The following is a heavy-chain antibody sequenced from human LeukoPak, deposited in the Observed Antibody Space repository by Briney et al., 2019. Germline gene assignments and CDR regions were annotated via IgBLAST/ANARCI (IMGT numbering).Heavy chain of an antibody. CDR3: ARSPFRRHCSSTSCYEYYFDY. D-gene: IGHD2-2*01. CDR1: GYTFTSYD. V-gene: IGHV1-8*01. CDR2: MNPNSGNT. J-gene: IGHJ4*02. Sequence: ASVKVSCKASGYTFTSYDINWVRQATGQGLEWMGWMNPNSGNTGYAQKFQGRVTMTRNTSISTAYMELSSLRSEDTAVYYCARSPFRRHCSSTSCYEYYFDYWGQGTLVTVSS.